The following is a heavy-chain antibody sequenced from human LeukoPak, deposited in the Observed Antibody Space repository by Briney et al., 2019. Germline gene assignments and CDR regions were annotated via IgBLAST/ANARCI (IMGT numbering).Heavy chain of an antibody. CDR1: GFTFSSYA. CDR3: AFHYDILTGFDYFDY. D-gene: IGHD3-9*01. Sequence: PGGSLRLSCAASGFTFSSYAMSWVRQAPGKGLEWVSAISGSGGSTYYADSAKGRFTISRDNSKNTLYLQMNSLRAEDTAVYYCAFHYDILTGFDYFDYWGQGTLVTVSS. J-gene: IGHJ4*02. V-gene: IGHV3-23*01. CDR2: ISGSGGST.